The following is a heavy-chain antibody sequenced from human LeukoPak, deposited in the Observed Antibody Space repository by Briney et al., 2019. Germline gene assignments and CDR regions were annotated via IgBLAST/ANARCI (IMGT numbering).Heavy chain of an antibody. Sequence: SETLSLTCTVSGGSINSSSYYWGWIRQPPGKGLEWIGSVYYSGSTHYNPSLKSQVTISVDTSKNQFSLKLSSVTAADTAVYYCARATVVTATSVDYWGQGTLVTVSS. D-gene: IGHD2-21*02. CDR2: VYYSGST. CDR3: ARATVVTATSVDY. J-gene: IGHJ4*02. CDR1: GGSINSSSYY. V-gene: IGHV4-39*01.